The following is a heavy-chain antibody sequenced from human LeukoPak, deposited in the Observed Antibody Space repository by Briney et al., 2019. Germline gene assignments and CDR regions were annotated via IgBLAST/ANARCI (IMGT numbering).Heavy chain of an antibody. J-gene: IGHJ4*02. CDR3: AREDGSSFDY. Sequence: SETLSLTCAVYGGSFSGYYWSWIRQPPGKGLVWIGEINHSGSTNYNPSLKSRVTISVDTSKNQFSLKLSSVTAADTAVYYCAREDGSSFDYWGQGTLVTVSS. D-gene: IGHD1-26*01. V-gene: IGHV4-34*01. CDR1: GGSFSGYY. CDR2: INHSGST.